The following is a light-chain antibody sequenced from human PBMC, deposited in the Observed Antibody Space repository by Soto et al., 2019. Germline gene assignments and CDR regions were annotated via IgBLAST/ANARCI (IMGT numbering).Light chain of an antibody. CDR3: QQRTKWRT. J-gene: IGKJ1*01. V-gene: IGKV3-11*01. CDR2: DAS. Sequence: TQSPATLSVSPGDRATLSCRASQSINSNLAWYQQKPGQAPRLLIYDASNRATGIPARFSGSGSGTDFTLTISSLEPEDFAVYYCQQRTKWRTFGQGTKVDIK. CDR1: QSINSN.